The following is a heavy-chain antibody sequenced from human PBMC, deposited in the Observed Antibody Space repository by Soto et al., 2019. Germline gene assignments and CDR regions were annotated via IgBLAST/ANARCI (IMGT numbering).Heavy chain of an antibody. CDR1: GGTFSSYT. J-gene: IGHJ4*02. CDR3: AISRSKGGIAVAGNFDY. V-gene: IGHV1-69*02. D-gene: IGHD6-19*01. CDR2: IIPILGIA. Sequence: QVQLVQSGAEVKKPGSSVKVSCKASGGTFSSYTISWVRQAPGQGLEWMGRIIPILGIANYAQKFQGRVTITADKSTSKAYMELSSVRSEDTAVYYGAISRSKGGIAVAGNFDYWGQGTLVTVSS.